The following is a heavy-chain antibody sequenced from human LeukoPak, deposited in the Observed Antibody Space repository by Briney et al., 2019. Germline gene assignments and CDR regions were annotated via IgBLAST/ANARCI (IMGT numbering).Heavy chain of an antibody. CDR1: GFTFSSYS. D-gene: IGHD3-16*01. CDR3: ARGGNYVWGSYDY. J-gene: IGHJ4*02. CDR2: ISSSSSYI. V-gene: IGHV3-21*01. Sequence: TGGSLRLSCAASGFTFSSYSMSWVRQAPGKGLEWVSSISSSSSYIYYADSVKGRFTISRDNAKNSLYLQMNSLRAEDTAVYYCARGGNYVWGSYDYWGQGTLVTVSS.